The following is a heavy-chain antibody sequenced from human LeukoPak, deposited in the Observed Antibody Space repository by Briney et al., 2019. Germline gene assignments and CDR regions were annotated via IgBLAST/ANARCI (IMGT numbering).Heavy chain of an antibody. D-gene: IGHD5-12*01. Sequence: SETLSLTCAVSGGSISSGGYSGSWIRQPPGKGLEWIGYIYHSGSTYYNPSLKSRVTISVDRSKNQFSLKLSSVTAADTAVYYCARVRGDGYNSDDDAFDIWGQGTMVTVSS. CDR3: ARVRGDGYNSDDDAFDI. CDR1: GGSISSGGYS. J-gene: IGHJ3*02. CDR2: IYHSGST. V-gene: IGHV4-30-2*01.